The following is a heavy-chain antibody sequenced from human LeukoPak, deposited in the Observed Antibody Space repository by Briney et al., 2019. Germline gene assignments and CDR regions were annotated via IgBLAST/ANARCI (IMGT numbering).Heavy chain of an antibody. CDR1: GGSLSGYY. Sequence: PSETLSLTCAVYGGSLSGYYWRWISQPPGKGLEWLGEINHRGSTNYNPSLKSRVTISVDTSRNQFSLKLSSVTAADTAVYYCARGTVRYSGYDPYDYWGQGTLVTVSS. V-gene: IGHV4-34*01. J-gene: IGHJ4*02. CDR2: INHRGST. CDR3: ARGTVRYSGYDPYDY. D-gene: IGHD5-12*01.